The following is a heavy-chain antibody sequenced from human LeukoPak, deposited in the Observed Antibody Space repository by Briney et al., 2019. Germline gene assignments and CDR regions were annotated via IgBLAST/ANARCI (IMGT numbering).Heavy chain of an antibody. J-gene: IGHJ6*03. V-gene: IGHV4-39*01. Sequence: KASETLSLTCTVSGGSISSTSYYWDWIRQPPGKGREWIGSIYYGETTYYSSSLKSRVTISVNTSKNQFSLRLTSVTAADTAVYYCARQVSDYFYYYIDVWGRGTTVTVSS. CDR1: GGSISSTSYY. CDR3: ARQVSDYFYYYIDV. CDR2: IYYGETT. D-gene: IGHD5/OR15-5a*01.